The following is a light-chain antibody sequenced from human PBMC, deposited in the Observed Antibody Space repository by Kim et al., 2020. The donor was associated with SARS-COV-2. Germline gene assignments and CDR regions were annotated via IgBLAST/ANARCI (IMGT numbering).Light chain of an antibody. V-gene: IGKV3-15*01. CDR3: QQYNNLVG. CDR1: QSVSSN. J-gene: IGKJ1*01. Sequence: EIVMTQSPATLSVSPRERATLSCRASQSVSSNLAWYQQKPGQAPRLLIYGASTRATGIPARFSGSGSGTEFTLNISSLQSEDFAVYYCQQYNNLVGFGQGTKVEIK. CDR2: GAS.